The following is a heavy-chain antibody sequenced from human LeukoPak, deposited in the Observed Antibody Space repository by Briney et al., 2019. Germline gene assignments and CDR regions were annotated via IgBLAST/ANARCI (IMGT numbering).Heavy chain of an antibody. CDR2: IYYSGST. V-gene: IGHV4-59*01. Sequence: SETLSLTCTVSGGSISSYYRSWIRQPPGKGLEWIGYIYYSGSTNYNPSLKSRVTISVDTSKNHFSLKLSSVTAADTAVYYCASLYDSSGYYPFVFDYWGQGTLVTVSS. D-gene: IGHD3-22*01. CDR1: GGSISSYY. CDR3: ASLYDSSGYYPFVFDY. J-gene: IGHJ4*02.